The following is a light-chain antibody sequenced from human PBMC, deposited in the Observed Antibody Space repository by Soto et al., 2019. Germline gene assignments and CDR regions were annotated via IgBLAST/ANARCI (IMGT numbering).Light chain of an antibody. CDR2: DAA. CDR3: QQTSSAPFT. J-gene: IGKJ3*01. CDR1: QNINTY. V-gene: IGKV1-39*01. Sequence: DIQITHSPYSLSAAVSYRVTIACRASQNINTYLNWYQQKPGKAPKLLMFDAASLQSGVPSRFSGSGSRTDFTLTITSLQPEDFATYYCQQTSSAPFTFGPGTKVD.